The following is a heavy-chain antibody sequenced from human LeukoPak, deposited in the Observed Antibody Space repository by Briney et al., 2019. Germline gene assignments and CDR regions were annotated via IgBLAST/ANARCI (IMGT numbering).Heavy chain of an antibody. Sequence: ASVKVSCKASGYTFTSYYMHWVRQAPGKGLEWMGGFDPEDGETIYAQKFQGRVTMTEDTSTDTAYMELSSLRSEDTAVYYCATDRMVRGVIDAFGIWGQGTMVTVSS. CDR3: ATDRMVRGVIDAFGI. CDR2: FDPEDGET. D-gene: IGHD3-10*01. CDR1: GYTFTSYY. V-gene: IGHV1-24*01. J-gene: IGHJ3*02.